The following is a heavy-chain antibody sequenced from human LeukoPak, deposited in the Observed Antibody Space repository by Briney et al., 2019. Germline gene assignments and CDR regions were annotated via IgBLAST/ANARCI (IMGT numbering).Heavy chain of an antibody. D-gene: IGHD1-1*01. CDR1: GGSFSDYY. Sequence: PSETLSLTCAVYGGSFSDYYWTWIRQPPGKGLEWIGEINHRGSTHYNPSLKSRVTISVDTSKDQFSLKLSSVTAADTAVFYCARLSNDAFDIWGQGTMVTVFS. V-gene: IGHV4-34*01. CDR3: ARLSNDAFDI. J-gene: IGHJ3*02. CDR2: INHRGST.